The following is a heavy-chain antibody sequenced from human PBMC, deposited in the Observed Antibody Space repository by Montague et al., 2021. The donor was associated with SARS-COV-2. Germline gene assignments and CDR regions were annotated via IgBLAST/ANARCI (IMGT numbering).Heavy chain of an antibody. J-gene: IGHJ3*01. Sequence: SETLSLTCSVSGVSVNNYYWAWIRQTPEKGLEWIGYIYYTGSTNYNPSLRNRITISIDTSANQFSLKLRSVTPAATAVYYCVRDFYDTSDYFQGTFDVWGHGTVVSVSS. V-gene: IGHV4-59*02. CDR1: GVSVNNYY. CDR2: IYYTGST. D-gene: IGHD3-22*01. CDR3: VRDFYDTSDYFQGTFDV.